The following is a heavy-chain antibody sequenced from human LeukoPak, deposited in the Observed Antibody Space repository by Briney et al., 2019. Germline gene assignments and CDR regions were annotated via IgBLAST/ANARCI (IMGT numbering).Heavy chain of an antibody. CDR2: IIPIFNTP. D-gene: IGHD3-22*01. V-gene: IGHV1-69*05. CDR1: GELFNNKP. CDR3: ARGPPGWVYDITKRGLFDP. J-gene: IGHJ5*02. Sequence: GASVKVSCKTSGELFNNKPVNWMRQAPGQGLEWVGVIIPIFNTPYYAQKFQGRVTMTMDTSTSTVYMELSSLRSEDTAMYYCARGPPGWVYDITKRGLFDPWGQGTLVTVSS.